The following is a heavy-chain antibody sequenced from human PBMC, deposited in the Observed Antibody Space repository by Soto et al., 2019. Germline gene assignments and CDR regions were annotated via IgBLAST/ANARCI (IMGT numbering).Heavy chain of an antibody. V-gene: IGHV3-13*04. CDR2: IGTAGDT. J-gene: IGHJ4*02. CDR1: GFTFSSYD. CDR3: ARQHYYGYYFDY. D-gene: IGHD3-22*01. Sequence: PGGSLSLSCAASGFTFSSYDMHWVRQATGKGLEWVSAIGTAGDTYYPGSVKGRFTISRENAKNSLYLQMNSLRAGDTAVYYCARQHYYGYYFDYWGQGTLVTVSS.